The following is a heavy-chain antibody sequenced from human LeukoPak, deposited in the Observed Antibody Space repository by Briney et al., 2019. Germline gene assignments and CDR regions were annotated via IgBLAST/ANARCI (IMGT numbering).Heavy chain of an antibody. CDR2: ISGSGGST. CDR3: ARGHSSSPNWFDP. CDR1: GFTFSSYA. D-gene: IGHD6-13*01. J-gene: IGHJ5*02. Sequence: GGSLRLSCAASGFTFSSYAMSWVRQTPVKGLEWVSVISGSGGSTYYADSVKGRFTISRVNSKNTLYLQMNSLRAEDTAVYYCARGHSSSPNWFDPWGQGTLVTVSS. V-gene: IGHV3-23*01.